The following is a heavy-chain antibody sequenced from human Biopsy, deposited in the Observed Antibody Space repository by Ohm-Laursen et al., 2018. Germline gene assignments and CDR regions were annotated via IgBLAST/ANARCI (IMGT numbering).Heavy chain of an antibody. CDR1: GGSISGSS. CDR3: AKHGSGWTGDDAFHI. V-gene: IGHV4-59*08. CDR2: ISYSRDT. Sequence: SDTLSLTCTVSGGSISGSSWSWIRQAPGKGLEWIGYISYSRDTNYNPSLKSRITISVDTSKNQFSLKLTSVTAADTDVYYCAKHGSGWTGDDAFHIWGQGTMVTVSS. D-gene: IGHD6-19*01. J-gene: IGHJ3*02.